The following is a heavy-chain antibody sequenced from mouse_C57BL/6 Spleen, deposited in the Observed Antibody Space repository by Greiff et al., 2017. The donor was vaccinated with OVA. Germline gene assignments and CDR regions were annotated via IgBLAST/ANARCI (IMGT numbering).Heavy chain of an antibody. CDR1: GYTFTSYW. CDR2: IDPSASYT. J-gene: IGHJ3*01. Sequence: QVQLQQPGAELVMPGASVKLSCKASGYTFTSYWMHWVKQRPGQGLEWIGEIDPSASYTNYNQKFKGKSTLTVDKSSSTAYMQLSSLTSEDSAVYYCARTGTVVATEGFADWGKGTLVTVSA. D-gene: IGHD1-1*01. CDR3: ARTGTVVATEGFAD. V-gene: IGHV1-69*01.